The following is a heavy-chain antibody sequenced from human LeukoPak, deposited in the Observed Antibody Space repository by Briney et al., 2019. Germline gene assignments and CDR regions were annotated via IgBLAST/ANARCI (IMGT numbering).Heavy chain of an antibody. CDR3: ARRYCSGGSCYYYDV. Sequence: GGSLRLSCAASGFTFSTYWMSWVRQAPGKGLEWVANIKEDGSEKYYVDSVKGRFTISRDNARNSLYLQMNSLRAEDTAVYYCARRYCSGGSCYYYDVWGQGTTVTVSS. CDR1: GFTFSTYW. V-gene: IGHV3-7*03. J-gene: IGHJ6*02. D-gene: IGHD2-15*01. CDR2: IKEDGSEK.